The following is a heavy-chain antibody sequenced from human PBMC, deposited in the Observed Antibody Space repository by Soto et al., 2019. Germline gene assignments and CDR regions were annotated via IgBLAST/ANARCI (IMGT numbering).Heavy chain of an antibody. CDR2: IYWDDDK. Sequence: QITLKESGPTLVKPTQTLTLTCTFSGFSLSTSGVGVGWIRQPPGKALEWLALIYWDDDKRYSPSLKSRLTITKDTSKHQVVLTMTNMDPVDTATYYCAHETQYDSPDAFDIWGQGTMVTVSS. CDR3: AHETQYDSPDAFDI. CDR1: GFSLSTSGVG. D-gene: IGHD3-3*01. J-gene: IGHJ3*02. V-gene: IGHV2-5*02.